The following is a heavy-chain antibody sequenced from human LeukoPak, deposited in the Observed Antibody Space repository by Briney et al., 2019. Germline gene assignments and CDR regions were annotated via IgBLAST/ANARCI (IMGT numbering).Heavy chain of an antibody. J-gene: IGHJ4*02. CDR3: AREFEGDRKTGEGAGGSRNYYFDY. Sequence: PSETLSLTCTVSGGSISSYYWSWIRQPPGKGLEWIGYIYYSGSTSYNPSLKSRVTISVDTSKNQFSLKLSSVTAADTAVYYCAREFEGDRKTGEGAGGSRNYYFDYWGQGTLVTVSS. D-gene: IGHD1-14*01. V-gene: IGHV4-59*01. CDR1: GGSISSYY. CDR2: IYYSGST.